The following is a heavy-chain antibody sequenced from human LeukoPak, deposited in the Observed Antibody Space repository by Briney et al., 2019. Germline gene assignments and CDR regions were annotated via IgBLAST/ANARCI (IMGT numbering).Heavy chain of an antibody. CDR2: ISYNGYT. CDR1: GGSISTCY. D-gene: IGHD3-10*01. V-gene: IGHV4-59*08. Sequence: PSETLSLTCAVSGGSISTCYWSWIRQSPGKGLEWIGYISYNGYTNYNPSLNSRVTMSVDTSKSQFSLRLSSVTASDTAVYYCARHLDYYGSGSYEFWGQGTLVTVSS. CDR3: ARHLDYYGSGSYEF. J-gene: IGHJ4*02.